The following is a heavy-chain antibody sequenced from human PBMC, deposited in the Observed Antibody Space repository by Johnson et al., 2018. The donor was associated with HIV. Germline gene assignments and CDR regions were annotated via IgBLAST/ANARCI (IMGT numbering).Heavy chain of an antibody. CDR2: IYSCGST. D-gene: IGHD6-13*01. Sequence: VQLVESGGGLVQPGGSLRLSCAASGFTVSSNYMSWVRQAPGQGLAWVPVIYSCGSTYYADTATGRFTISRDNSKNTLYLQMNSLRAEDTAVYYCARDHDGQQLGFAFDIWGQGTMVTVSS. J-gene: IGHJ3*02. V-gene: IGHV3-66*01. CDR1: GFTVSSNY. CDR3: ARDHDGQQLGFAFDI.